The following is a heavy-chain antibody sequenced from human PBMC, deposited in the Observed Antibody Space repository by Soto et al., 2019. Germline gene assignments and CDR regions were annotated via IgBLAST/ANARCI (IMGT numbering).Heavy chain of an antibody. Sequence: EVQLVESGGGLVQPGGSLRLSCAASGFTFSSYWMHWVRQAPGKGLVWVSRIQSDGSSTSYADSVKGRFTISRDNAKNTLYLQMNSLGAEDTAVYYCASSQNYCSGGGCYSWSFDLWGRGTLVTVSS. CDR3: ASSQNYCSGGGCYSWSFDL. CDR1: GFTFSSYW. J-gene: IGHJ2*01. V-gene: IGHV3-74*01. CDR2: IQSDGSST. D-gene: IGHD2-15*01.